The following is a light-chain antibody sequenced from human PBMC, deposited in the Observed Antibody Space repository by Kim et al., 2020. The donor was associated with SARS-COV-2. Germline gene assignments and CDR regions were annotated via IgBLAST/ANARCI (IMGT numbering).Light chain of an antibody. V-gene: IGLV1-47*01. Sequence: GQRVTISCPGRTANIGSNTEYWYQQLPGTAPNPLIYRNNQRPSGLPDRFSGSKSGTSASLAISGLRSEDEADYYCAAWDDSLSGVVFGGGTQLTVL. CDR3: AAWDDSLSGVV. CDR2: RNN. J-gene: IGLJ2*01. CDR1: TANIGSNT.